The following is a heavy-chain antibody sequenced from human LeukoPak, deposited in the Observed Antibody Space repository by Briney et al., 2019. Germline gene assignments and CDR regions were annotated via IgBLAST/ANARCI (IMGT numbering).Heavy chain of an antibody. CDR2: INLSGST. V-gene: IGHV4-34*01. CDR1: GGSFSGYY. CDR3: ARGLTIWFGESDDAFDI. Sequence: SETLSLTCAVYGGSFSGYYWSWIRQPPGKGLEWIGEINLSGSTNCNPSLKSRVTISVDTSKNQFSLKLSSVTAADTAVYYCARGLTIWFGESDDAFDIWGQGTMVTVSS. D-gene: IGHD3-10*01. J-gene: IGHJ3*02.